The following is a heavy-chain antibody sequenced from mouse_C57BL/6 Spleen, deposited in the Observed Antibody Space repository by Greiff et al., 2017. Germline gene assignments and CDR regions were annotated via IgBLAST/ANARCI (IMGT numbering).Heavy chain of an antibody. Sequence: VQLQQPGAELVKPGASVKMSCKASGYTFTSYWITWVKQRPGQGLEWIGDIYPGSGNTYYNEKFKGKATLTADKSSSTAYMELRSLTSEDSAVYFCARHSVVTTSWFAYWGQGTLVTVSA. D-gene: IGHD2-1*01. J-gene: IGHJ3*01. CDR2: IYPGSGNT. CDR1: GYTFTSYW. CDR3: ARHSVVTTSWFAY. V-gene: IGHV1-55*01.